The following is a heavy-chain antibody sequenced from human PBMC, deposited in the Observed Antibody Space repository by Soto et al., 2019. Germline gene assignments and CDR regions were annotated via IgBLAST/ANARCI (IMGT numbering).Heavy chain of an antibody. V-gene: IGHV3-23*01. Sequence: HPGGSLRLSCAASGFTFSSYAMSWVRQAPGKGLEWVSAISGSGGSTYYADSVKGRFTISRDNSKNTLYLQMNSLRAEDTAVYYCAKDGPQYSSGWHGSWYWGQGTLVTVSS. CDR3: AKDGPQYSSGWHGSWY. J-gene: IGHJ4*02. CDR2: ISGSGGST. D-gene: IGHD6-19*01. CDR1: GFTFSSYA.